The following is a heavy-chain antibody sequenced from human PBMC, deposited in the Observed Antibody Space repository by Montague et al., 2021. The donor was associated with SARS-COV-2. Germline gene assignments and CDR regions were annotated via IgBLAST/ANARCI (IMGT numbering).Heavy chain of an antibody. CDR1: GGSTSNYY. V-gene: IGHV4-59*01. Sequence: SETLSLTCSVSGGSTSNYYWTWIRQSPGKGLQWIGYIFYTGSTTFNPSLKSRVSRSLDTSKNHFSLRLSAVTAADTARYYCARAQNICVIANCVNYFDLWGLGALVTVSS. J-gene: IGHJ4*02. D-gene: IGHD3-10*01. CDR2: IFYTGST. CDR3: ARAQNICVIANCVNYFDL.